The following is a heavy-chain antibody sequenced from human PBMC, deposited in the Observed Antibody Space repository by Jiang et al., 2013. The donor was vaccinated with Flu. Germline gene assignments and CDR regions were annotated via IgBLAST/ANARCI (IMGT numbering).Heavy chain of an antibody. V-gene: IGHV4-4*07. CDR1: GGSISSYY. Sequence: KPSETLSLTCTVSGGSISSYYWSWIRQPAGKGLEWIGRIYTSGSTNYNPSLKSRVTMSVDTSKSQFSLKLSSVTAADTAVYYCARDLDNWNDGGHFDYWGQGTLVTVSS. CDR3: ARDLDNWNDGGHFDY. CDR2: IYTSGST. J-gene: IGHJ4*02. D-gene: IGHD1-20*01.